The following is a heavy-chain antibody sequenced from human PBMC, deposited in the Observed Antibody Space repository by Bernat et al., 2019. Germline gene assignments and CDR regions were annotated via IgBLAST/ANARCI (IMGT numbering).Heavy chain of an antibody. CDR1: GFTFDDYT. D-gene: IGHD6-6*01. V-gene: IGHV3-43*01. CDR2: ISWDGGST. CDR3: AKEVAARIYYYYYMDV. J-gene: IGHJ6*03. Sequence: EVQLVESGGVVVQPGGSLRLSCAASGFTFDDYTMHWVRQAPGKGLEWVSLISWDGGSTYYADSVKGRFTISRDNSKNSLFLQMNSLRTEDTDLYYCAKEVAARIYYYYYMDVWGKGTTVTVSS.